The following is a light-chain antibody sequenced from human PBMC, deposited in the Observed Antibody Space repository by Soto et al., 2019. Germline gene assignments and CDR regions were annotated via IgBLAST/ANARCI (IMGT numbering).Light chain of an antibody. Sequence: EIVLTQSPGTLSLSPGERATLSCRASQSVSSSYLGWYQQKAGQAPRLLIYGASSRATGIPDRFSGSGSGAGFTLTISRLEPEDFALYYCQRYGSSPLYAFGQGTKLEIK. CDR2: GAS. CDR3: QRYGSSPLYA. V-gene: IGKV3-20*01. CDR1: QSVSSSY. J-gene: IGKJ2*01.